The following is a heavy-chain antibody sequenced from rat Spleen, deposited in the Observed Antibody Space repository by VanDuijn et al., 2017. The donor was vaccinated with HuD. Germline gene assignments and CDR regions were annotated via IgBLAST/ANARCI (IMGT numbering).Heavy chain of an antibody. CDR3: ARTYGGYTSHWFAY. V-gene: IGHV2-27*01. CDR1: GFSLTSYH. CDR2: IQSGGST. Sequence: QVQLKESEPDLVQPSQTLSLTCTVSGFSLTSYHVHWVRQPPGKGLEWMGRIQSGGSTDYNSALKYRLNISRDTPKSQVFLKMNSLQTEDTAIYFCARTYGGYTSHWFAYWGQGTLVTVSP. J-gene: IGHJ3*01. D-gene: IGHD1-11*01.